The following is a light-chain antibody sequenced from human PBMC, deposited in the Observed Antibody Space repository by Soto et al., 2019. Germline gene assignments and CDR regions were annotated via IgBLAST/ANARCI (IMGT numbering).Light chain of an antibody. CDR3: LQTYSPPLT. CDR1: QRISAY. J-gene: IGKJ3*01. V-gene: IGKV1-39*01. Sequence: DIQMTQSPSSLSASVGDRVTITCRASQRISAYLNWYQQKPGEAPKLLIFDVSVLESGVPSRFSGSGSETDFTLSITSLQPDDFATYYCLQTYSPPLTFGPRTTVHFK. CDR2: DVS.